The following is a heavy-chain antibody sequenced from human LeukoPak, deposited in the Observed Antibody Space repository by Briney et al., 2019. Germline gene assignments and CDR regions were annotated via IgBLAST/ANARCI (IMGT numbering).Heavy chain of an antibody. CDR3: ARALMIVVVNDAFDI. J-gene: IGHJ3*02. V-gene: IGHV3-48*02. CDR2: ISSSSSTI. Sequence: GRSLRLSCAASGFTFSSYSMNWVRQAPGKGLEWVSYISSSSSTIYYADSVKGRFTISRDNAKNSLYLQMSSLRDEDTAVYYCARALMIVVVNDAFDIWGQGTMVTVSS. D-gene: IGHD3-22*01. CDR1: GFTFSSYS.